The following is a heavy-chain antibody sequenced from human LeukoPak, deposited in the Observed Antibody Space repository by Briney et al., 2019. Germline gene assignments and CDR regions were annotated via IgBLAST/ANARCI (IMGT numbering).Heavy chain of an antibody. Sequence: GGSLRLSCAASGFTFSSYWMGWVRQAPGKGLEWVANIKQDGSEKYYVDSVKGRFTISRDNAKNSLYLQMNSLRAEDTAVYYCARRASSLYYYDSSGPRGVYFDYWGQGTLVTVSS. V-gene: IGHV3-7*01. CDR2: IKQDGSEK. J-gene: IGHJ4*02. D-gene: IGHD3-22*01. CDR1: GFTFSSYW. CDR3: ARRASSLYYYDSSGPRGVYFDY.